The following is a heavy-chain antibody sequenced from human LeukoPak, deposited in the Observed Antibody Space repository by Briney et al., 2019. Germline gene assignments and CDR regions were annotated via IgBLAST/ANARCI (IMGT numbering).Heavy chain of an antibody. CDR3: AREGITISGVANSNWFDP. CDR2: ISGSGSTI. Sequence: GGSLRLSCAASGFSFSDHYMNWVRHPPATGLEWVSYISGSGSTISYAASVRGRFTISRDNAKNSLYLQMNSLRAEDTAIYYCAREGITISGVANSNWFDPWGQGTLVTVSS. D-gene: IGHD3-3*01. CDR1: GFSFSDHY. J-gene: IGHJ5*02. V-gene: IGHV3-11*01.